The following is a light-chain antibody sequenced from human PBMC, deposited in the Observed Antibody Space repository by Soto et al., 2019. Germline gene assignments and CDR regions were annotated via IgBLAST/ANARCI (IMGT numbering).Light chain of an antibody. CDR1: SSNIGSNT. J-gene: IGLJ1*01. CDR2: SND. V-gene: IGLV1-44*01. Sequence: QSVLTQPPSASGTPRQRVTISCSGSSSNIGSNTVNWDQQLPGTAPKLLIYSNDQRAPGGPDRFSGSKSGPSAPPALRGRQSEDEADYYCAAWDPTLNGLYVFGTGTKVTVL. CDR3: AAWDPTLNGLYV.